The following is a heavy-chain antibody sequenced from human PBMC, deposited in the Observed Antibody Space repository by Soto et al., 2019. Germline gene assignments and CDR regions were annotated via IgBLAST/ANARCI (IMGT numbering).Heavy chain of an antibody. CDR2: IYPGDSDT. D-gene: IGHD6-13*01. CDR3: ARLDSSWYMSEFDY. Sequence: PGESLKISCQGSGYSFTTYWIGWVRQMPGEGLEWMGIIYPGDSDTRYSPSFQGQVTISADKSISAAYLQWSTLKASDTAMYYCARLDSSWYMSEFDYWGQGTLVTVSS. CDR1: GYSFTTYW. V-gene: IGHV5-51*01. J-gene: IGHJ4*02.